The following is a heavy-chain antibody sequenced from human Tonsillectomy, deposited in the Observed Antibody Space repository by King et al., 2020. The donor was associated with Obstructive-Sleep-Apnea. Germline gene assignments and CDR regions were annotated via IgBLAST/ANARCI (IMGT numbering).Heavy chain of an antibody. CDR2: IYYTGPT. CDR1: GGSISSYY. J-gene: IGHJ5*02. Sequence: VQLQESGPGLVKPSETLSLTCTVSGGSISSYYWGWIRQPPGKGLEWIGHIYYTGPTSYNPSLESRVTISLDTSKIRFSLKLSSVTAAATAVYYCARYLIVGTKTKWFDPWGQGTLVTVSS. D-gene: IGHD1-26*01. CDR3: ARYLIVGTKTKWFDP. V-gene: IGHV4-59*08.